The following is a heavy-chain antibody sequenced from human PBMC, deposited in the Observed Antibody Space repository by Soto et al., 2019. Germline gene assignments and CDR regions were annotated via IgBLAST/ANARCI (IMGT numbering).Heavy chain of an antibody. CDR2: ISYDGSNK. J-gene: IGHJ6*02. CDR1: GFTFSSYG. Sequence: GGSLRLSCAASGFTFSSYGMHWVRQAPGKGLEWVAVISYDGSNKYYADSVKGRFTISRDNSKNTLYLQMNSLRAEDTAVYYCEKDIVVVVADPPYYGMDVWGQGTTVTVSS. V-gene: IGHV3-30*18. D-gene: IGHD2-15*01. CDR3: EKDIVVVVADPPYYGMDV.